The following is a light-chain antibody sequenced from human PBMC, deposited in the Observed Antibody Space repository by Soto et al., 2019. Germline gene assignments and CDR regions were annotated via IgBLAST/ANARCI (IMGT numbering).Light chain of an antibody. V-gene: IGLV2-23*01. CDR2: EGS. CDR1: SSDVGSYNL. Sequence: QCVLSRPASGSGAAGQSITISCTGTSSDVGSYNLVSWYQQHPGKAPKLMIYEGSKRPSGVSNRFSGSKSGNTASLTISGLQAEDEADYYCCSYAGSSTYVFGTGTKVTVL. J-gene: IGLJ1*01. CDR3: CSYAGSSTYV.